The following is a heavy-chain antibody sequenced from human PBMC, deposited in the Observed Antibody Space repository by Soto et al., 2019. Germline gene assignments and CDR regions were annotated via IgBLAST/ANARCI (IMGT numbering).Heavy chain of an antibody. Sequence: TLSLTCTVSGGSMSSGDYYWSWIRQPPGKGLGGSGYIYYSGSTYYNPSLKSRVPISVDTSKHQLSLKLSSVPAADTAVYYCDRGVITMVHGNWFEPWGQGTLVTVSS. D-gene: IGHD3-10*01. CDR3: DRGVITMVHGNWFEP. CDR2: IYYSGST. V-gene: IGHV4-30-4*01. J-gene: IGHJ5*02. CDR1: GGSMSSGDYY.